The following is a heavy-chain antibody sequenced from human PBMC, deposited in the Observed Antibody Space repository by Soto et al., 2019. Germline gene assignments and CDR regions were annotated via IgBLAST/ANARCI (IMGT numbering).Heavy chain of an antibody. CDR1: GGSISSSSYY. CDR2: IYYSGST. D-gene: IGHD1-26*01. V-gene: IGHV4-39*01. CDR3: ARHSLGLDAFDI. Sequence: QLQLQESGPGLVKPSETLSLTCTVSGGSISSSSYYWGWIRQPPGKGLEWIGSIYYSGSTYYNPSLKSRVTISVDTSNNQFSLKLSSVTAADTAVYYCARHSLGLDAFDIWGQGTMVTVSS. J-gene: IGHJ3*02.